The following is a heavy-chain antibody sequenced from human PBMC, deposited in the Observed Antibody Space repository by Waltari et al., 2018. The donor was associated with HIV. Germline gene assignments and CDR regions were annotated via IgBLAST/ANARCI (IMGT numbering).Heavy chain of an antibody. V-gene: IGHV3-7*01. D-gene: IGHD4-4*01. J-gene: IGHJ3*02. CDR3: ARSPPLHSHYGDDAFDI. Sequence: EVQLVESGGGLVQPGGSLRLSCAASGFTFSDYWMSWVRQAPGKGLGWVANIKQEGNEKYLVDSVKGRFTISRDNAKNSLYLQMNSLRAEDTAVYYCARSPPLHSHYGDDAFDIWGQGTMVTVSS. CDR1: GFTFSDYW. CDR2: IKQEGNEK.